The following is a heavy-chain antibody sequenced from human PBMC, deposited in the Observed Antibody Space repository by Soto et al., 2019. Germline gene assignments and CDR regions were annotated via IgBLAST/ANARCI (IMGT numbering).Heavy chain of an antibody. J-gene: IGHJ4*02. CDR2: ISYDGSNK. Sequence: QVQLVESGGGVVQPGRSLRLSCAASGFTFSSYGMHWVRQAPGKGLEWVAVISYDGSNKYYADSVKGRFTISRDNSKNTLYLQMNSRGAEDTAVYYCAVGYYYDSRAGVDFDYWGQGNLVTVAA. V-gene: IGHV3-30*03. CDR1: GFTFSSYG. D-gene: IGHD3-22*01. CDR3: AVGYYYDSRAGVDFDY.